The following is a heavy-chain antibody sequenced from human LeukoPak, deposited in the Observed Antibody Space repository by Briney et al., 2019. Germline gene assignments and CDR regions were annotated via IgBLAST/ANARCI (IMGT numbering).Heavy chain of an antibody. Sequence: SETLSLTCTVSGGSISSYYWSWIRQPPGKGLEWVGSLYYSETTNYNPSLKSRVTISVDTSKNQFSLRLSSMTAADTAVYYCATQSPRESAFEMWGQGTMVTVSS. CDR3: ATQSPRESAFEM. CDR1: GGSISSYY. V-gene: IGHV4-59*08. CDR2: LYYSETT. J-gene: IGHJ3*02.